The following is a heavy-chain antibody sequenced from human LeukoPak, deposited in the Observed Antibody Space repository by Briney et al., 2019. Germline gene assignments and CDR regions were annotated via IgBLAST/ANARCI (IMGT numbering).Heavy chain of an antibody. D-gene: IGHD4-23*01. V-gene: IGHV3-30*02. CDR1: GFTFTNYG. CDR2: IRYDASDK. J-gene: IGHJ6*03. Sequence: HSGGSLTLSCVTSGFTFTNYGMHWGRQAPGKGLEWVAFIRYDASDKYYADSVKGRFTISRDNSKNTLYLQMGSLRAEDMAVYSCARGLHDYGGTRGYYYMDVWGKGTTVTISS. CDR3: ARGLHDYGGTRGYYYMDV.